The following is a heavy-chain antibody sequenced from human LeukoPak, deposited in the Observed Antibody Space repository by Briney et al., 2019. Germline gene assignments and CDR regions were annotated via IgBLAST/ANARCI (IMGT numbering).Heavy chain of an antibody. J-gene: IGHJ6*03. D-gene: IGHD3-3*01. CDR2: ISWNGGST. Sequence: PGGSLRLSCAASGFTFDDYGMSWVRQAPGKGLEWVSGISWNGGSTGYADSVKGRFTISRDNAKNSLYLQMNSLKAEDTALYYCAREKDFWSGYYDNYYYYMDVWGKGTTVTVSS. V-gene: IGHV3-20*04. CDR1: GFTFDDYG. CDR3: AREKDFWSGYYDNYYYYMDV.